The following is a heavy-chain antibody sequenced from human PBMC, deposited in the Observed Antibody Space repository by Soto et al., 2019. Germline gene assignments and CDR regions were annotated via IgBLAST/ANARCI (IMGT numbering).Heavy chain of an antibody. J-gene: IGHJ4*02. Sequence: EVQLVESGGGLVQPGGSLRLSCGASGFTFSSYWMHWVRQAPGKGRVWVSRINSDGSSTDYADSVKGRFTISIDNAKDTLFLQMNSMRAEDTAVYYCARSQYMTTVSSFGNWGQGTLVTVSS. V-gene: IGHV3-74*01. D-gene: IGHD4-4*01. CDR1: GFTFSSYW. CDR2: INSDGSST. CDR3: ARSQYMTTVSSFGN.